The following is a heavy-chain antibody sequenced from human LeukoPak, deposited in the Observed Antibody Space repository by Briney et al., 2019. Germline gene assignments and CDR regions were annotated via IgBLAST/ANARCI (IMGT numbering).Heavy chain of an antibody. Sequence: GGSLRLSCAASGFSVSSNHMSWVRQAPGKGLEWVSVIYSGGSTYYADSVKGRFTISRDNSKNTLYLQVNSLRAEDTAVYYCARAYADGDHGDYIDYWGQGTLVTVSS. CDR2: IYSGGST. CDR1: GFSVSSNH. CDR3: ARAYADGDHGDYIDY. D-gene: IGHD4-17*01. V-gene: IGHV3-53*01. J-gene: IGHJ4*02.